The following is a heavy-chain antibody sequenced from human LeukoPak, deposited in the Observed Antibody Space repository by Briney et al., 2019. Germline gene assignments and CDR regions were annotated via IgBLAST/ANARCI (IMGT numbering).Heavy chain of an antibody. CDR3: AKDRTYGSGRVDWFDP. V-gene: IGHV3-23*01. Sequence: TGGSLRLSCAASGFTFSTYAMSWVRQAPGKGLEWVSAISGIGDRTYYADSVKGRFTISRDNSKNTLSLQMNSLRVEDTAVYYCAKDRTYGSGRVDWFDPWGQGTLVTVSS. D-gene: IGHD3-10*01. CDR1: GFTFSTYA. J-gene: IGHJ5*02. CDR2: ISGIGDRT.